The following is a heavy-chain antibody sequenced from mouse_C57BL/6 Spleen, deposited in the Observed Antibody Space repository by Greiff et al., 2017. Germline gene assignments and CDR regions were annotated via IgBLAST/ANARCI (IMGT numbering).Heavy chain of an antibody. J-gene: IGHJ1*03. CDR1: GYTFTSYW. V-gene: IGHV1-72*01. CDR3: ARSGSSWYFDV. Sequence: QVQLQQPGAELVKPGASVKLSCKASGYTFTSYWMHWVKQRPGRGLEWIGRIYPNSGGTKYNEKFKSKATLTVDKPSSTAYMQLSSLTSEDSAVYYCARSGSSWYFDVWGTGTTVTVSS. CDR2: IYPNSGGT. D-gene: IGHD1-1*01.